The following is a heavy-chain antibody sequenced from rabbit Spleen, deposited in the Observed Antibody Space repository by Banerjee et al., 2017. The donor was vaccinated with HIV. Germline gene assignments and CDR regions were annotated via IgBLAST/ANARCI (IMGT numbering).Heavy chain of an antibody. D-gene: IGHD1-1*01. CDR1: GFSFDSGYD. Sequence: QSLEESGGGLVKPGTSLTLTCTASGFSFDSGYDMCWVRQAPGKGLEWIACIDAGSSGFTYFASWAKGRFTVSKTSSTTVTLHMTSLTAADTATYFCARDTSSSFSSYGMDLWGPGTLVTVS. CDR2: IDAGSSGFT. V-gene: IGHV1S40*01. J-gene: IGHJ6*01. CDR3: ARDTSSSFSSYGMDL.